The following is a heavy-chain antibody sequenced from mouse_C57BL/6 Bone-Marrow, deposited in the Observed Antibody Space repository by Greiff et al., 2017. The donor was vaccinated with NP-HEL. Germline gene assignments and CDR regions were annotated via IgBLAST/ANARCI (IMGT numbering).Heavy chain of an antibody. Sequence: VKLQQPGAELVKPGASVKLSCKASGYTFTSYWMQWVKQRPGQGLEWIGEIDPSDSYTNYNQKFKGKATLTVDTSSSTAYMQLSSLTSEDSAVYYCARDRESLSYWGQGTTLTVSS. J-gene: IGHJ2*01. D-gene: IGHD6-1*01. V-gene: IGHV1-50*01. CDR2: IDPSDSYT. CDR3: ARDRESLSY. CDR1: GYTFTSYW.